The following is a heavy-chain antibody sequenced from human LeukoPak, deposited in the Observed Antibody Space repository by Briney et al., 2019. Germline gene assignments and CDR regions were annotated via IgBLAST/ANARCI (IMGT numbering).Heavy chain of an antibody. Sequence: QTGGSLRLSCAISGFDVNDNHMYWVRQGPGKGLEWVAIIYADGKTYYADSVRGRFTISRDNSKNTLYLQMNSLRAEDTAVYYCAKALEEWSYLGSGRYWGQGTLVTVSS. J-gene: IGHJ4*02. CDR1: GFDVNDNH. D-gene: IGHD1-26*01. CDR3: AKALEEWSYLGSGRY. V-gene: IGHV3-53*05. CDR2: IYADGKT.